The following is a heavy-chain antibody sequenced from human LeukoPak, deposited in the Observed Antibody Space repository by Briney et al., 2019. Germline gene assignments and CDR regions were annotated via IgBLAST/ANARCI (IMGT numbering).Heavy chain of an antibody. CDR2: ISYDGSNK. D-gene: IGHD6-19*01. Sequence: GGSLRLSCAASGFTFSSYGMHWVRQAPGKGLEWVAVISYDGSNKYYADSVKGRFTISRDNSRNTLYLQMNSLRVEDTTVYYCARAYKDRSLAGKKEFFQHWGQGTLVTVSS. J-gene: IGHJ1*01. CDR1: GFTFSSYG. V-gene: IGHV3-30*03. CDR3: ARAYKDRSLAGKKEFFQH.